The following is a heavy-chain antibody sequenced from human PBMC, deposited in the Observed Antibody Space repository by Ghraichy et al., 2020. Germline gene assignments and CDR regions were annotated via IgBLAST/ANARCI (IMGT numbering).Heavy chain of an antibody. CDR2: IYYSGST. Sequence: SETLSLTCTVSGGSISSGGYYWSWIRQHPGKGLEWIGYIYYSGSTYYNPSLKSRVTISVDTSKNQFSLKLSSVTAADTAVYYCARSPGGRTQYIWGSYRHWGLERYYFDYWGQGTLVTVSS. CDR1: GGSISSGGYY. J-gene: IGHJ4*02. CDR3: ARSPGGRTQYIWGSYRHWGLERYYFDY. V-gene: IGHV4-31*03. D-gene: IGHD3-16*02.